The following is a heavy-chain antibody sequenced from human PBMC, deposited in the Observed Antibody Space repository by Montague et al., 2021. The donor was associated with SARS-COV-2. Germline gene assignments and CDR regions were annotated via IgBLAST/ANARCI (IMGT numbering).Heavy chain of an antibody. CDR3: ATTGGPTTVGGPFDY. CDR1: GGSISSGGYY. J-gene: IGHJ4*02. CDR2: IYYSGST. V-gene: IGHV4-39*01. D-gene: IGHD6-19*01. Sequence: SETLSLTCTVSGGSISSGGYYWDWIRQPPGMGLEWIGTIYYSGSTDYNPSLKSRVTISVDTSRNQFSLKVSSVTAADTAVYYCATTGGPTTVGGPFDYWGQGTPGTVSS.